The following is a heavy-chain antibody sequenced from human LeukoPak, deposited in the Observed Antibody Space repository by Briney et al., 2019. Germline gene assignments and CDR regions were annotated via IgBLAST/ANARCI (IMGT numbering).Heavy chain of an antibody. J-gene: IGHJ3*02. CDR3: AKEHWAYGDYLVAFDI. V-gene: IGHV3-33*06. CDR1: GFTFSSYG. Sequence: GGSLRLSCAASGFTFSSYGMHWVRQAPGKGLEWVAVIWYDGSNKYYADSVKGRFTISRDNSKNTLYLQMNSLRAEDTAVYYCAKEHWAYGDYLVAFDIWGQGTMVTVSS. D-gene: IGHD4-17*01. CDR2: IWYDGSNK.